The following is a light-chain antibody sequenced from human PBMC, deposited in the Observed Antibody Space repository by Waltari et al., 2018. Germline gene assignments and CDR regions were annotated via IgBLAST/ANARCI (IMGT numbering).Light chain of an antibody. CDR3: QHYVTLPAT. J-gene: IGKJ1*01. V-gene: IGKV3-20*01. Sequence: EIVLTQSPGSLTLSPGERATLSCRASQSVGGTLPWYQQKPGQAPRLLMYGASIRAPGTPDRFSGTGSGTDFSLTISRLEPEDFAVYYCQHYVTLPATFGQGTKGEIK. CDR2: GAS. CDR1: QSVGGT.